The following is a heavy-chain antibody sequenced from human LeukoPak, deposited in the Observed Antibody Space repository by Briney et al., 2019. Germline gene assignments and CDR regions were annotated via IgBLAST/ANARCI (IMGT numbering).Heavy chain of an antibody. V-gene: IGHV1-18*01. CDR3: ARASVVAAGTRYFLH. CDR1: GYTFTTYG. CDR2: ISAYSGHT. Sequence: ASVKVSCTASGYTFTTYGISWVRQAPGQGLEWMGWISAYSGHTNYAQKFQGRVTRTTDTSTSTAYMELGSLRSDDTAVYYCARASVVAAGTRYFLHWGQGTLVTVSS. D-gene: IGHD6-13*01. J-gene: IGHJ1*01.